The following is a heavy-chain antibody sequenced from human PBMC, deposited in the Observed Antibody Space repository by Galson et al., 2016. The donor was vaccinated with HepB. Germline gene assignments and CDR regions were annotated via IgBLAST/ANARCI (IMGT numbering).Heavy chain of an antibody. Sequence: SLRLSCAASGLTFTNYGMNWLRQAPGKGLEWVAYISNDGSKRYFADSVKGRFTISRDNSKNTLFLHMSSLRAEDTAVDYCAKRDLLWFGDPNALDVWGQGTMVTVSS. D-gene: IGHD3-10*01. CDR3: AKRDLLWFGDPNALDV. V-gene: IGHV3-30*18. J-gene: IGHJ3*01. CDR1: GLTFTNYG. CDR2: ISNDGSKR.